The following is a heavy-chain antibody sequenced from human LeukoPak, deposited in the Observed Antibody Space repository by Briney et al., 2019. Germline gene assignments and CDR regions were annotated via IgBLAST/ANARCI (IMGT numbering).Heavy chain of an antibody. CDR2: MYTSGST. CDR3: AGRDY. D-gene: IGHD1-26*01. CDR1: GGSISSYY. J-gene: IGHJ4*02. Sequence: SETLSLTCTVSGGSISSYYWSWVRQPAGKRLEWIGLMYTSGSTDYNPSLESRDTISVDKSKNQLSLKLTSVTAADTAVYYCAGRDYWGQGTLVTVSS. V-gene: IGHV4-4*07.